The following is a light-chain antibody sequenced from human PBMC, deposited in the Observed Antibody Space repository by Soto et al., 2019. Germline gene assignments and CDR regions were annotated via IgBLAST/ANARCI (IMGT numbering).Light chain of an antibody. J-gene: IGLJ1*01. CDR1: SSDVGGYNY. V-gene: IGLV2-14*01. CDR2: EVS. CDR3: SSYTSSSPYV. Sequence: QSALTQPASVSGSPGQSITISCTGTSSDVGGYNYFPWYQQHPGKAPKLMIYEVSNRPSGVSNRFSGSKSGNTASLTISGLQAEDEADYYCSSYTSSSPYVFGTGTKLTVL.